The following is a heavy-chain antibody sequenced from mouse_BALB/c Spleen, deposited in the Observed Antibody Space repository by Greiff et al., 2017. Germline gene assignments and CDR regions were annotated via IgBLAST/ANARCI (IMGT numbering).Heavy chain of an antibody. CDR2: IDTSDSYT. V-gene: IGHV1-69*01. Sequence: QVQLKQPGAELVMPGASVKMSCKASGYTFTDYWMHWVKQRPGQGLEWIGAIDTSDSYTSYNQKFKGKATLTVDESSSTAYMQLSSLTSEDSAVYYCARGGNYVWFAYWGQGTLVTVSA. CDR1: GYTFTDYW. D-gene: IGHD2-1*01. CDR3: ARGGNYVWFAY. J-gene: IGHJ3*01.